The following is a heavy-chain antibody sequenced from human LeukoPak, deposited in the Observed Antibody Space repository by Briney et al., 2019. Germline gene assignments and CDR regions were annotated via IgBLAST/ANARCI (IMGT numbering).Heavy chain of an antibody. V-gene: IGHV4-59*08. CDR3: ARLAYYGAGSYYGNWFDP. CDR2: IYYSGST. J-gene: IGHJ5*02. Sequence: PSETLSLTCTVSGGSISSYYWRWIRQPPGKGLEWIGYIYYSGSTNYNPSLKSRVTISVDTSKNQFSLKLSSVTAADTAVYYCARLAYYGAGSYYGNWFDPWGQGTLVTVSS. CDR1: GGSISSYY. D-gene: IGHD3-10*01.